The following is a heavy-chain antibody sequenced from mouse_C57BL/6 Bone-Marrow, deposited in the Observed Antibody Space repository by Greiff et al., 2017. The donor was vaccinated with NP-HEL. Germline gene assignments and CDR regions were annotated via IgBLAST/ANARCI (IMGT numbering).Heavy chain of an antibody. D-gene: IGHD1-1*01. V-gene: IGHV1-69*01. CDR1: GYTFTSYW. CDR2: IDPSDSYT. Sequence: VQLQQPGAELVMPGASVKLSCKASGYTFTSYWMHWVKQRPGQGLEWIGEIDPSDSYTNYNQKFKGKSTLTVDKSSSTAYMQLSSLTSEDSAVYDGARGLYYYGSSPAWFAYWGQGTLVTVSA. CDR3: ARGLYYYGSSPAWFAY. J-gene: IGHJ3*01.